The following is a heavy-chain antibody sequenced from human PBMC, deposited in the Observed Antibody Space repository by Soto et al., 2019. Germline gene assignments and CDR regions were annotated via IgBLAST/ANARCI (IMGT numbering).Heavy chain of an antibody. CDR3: AGENPTMVRGVISRDFDY. CDR2: ISAYNGNT. Sequence: VSVKVSCKASGYTFXSYGICGVRKAPGQGLEWMGWISAYNGNTNYAQKLQGRVTMTTDTSTSTAYMELRSLRSDDTAVYYCAGENPTMVRGVISRDFDYWGQGTLVTVSS. V-gene: IGHV1-18*01. CDR1: GYTFXSYG. D-gene: IGHD3-10*01. J-gene: IGHJ4*02.